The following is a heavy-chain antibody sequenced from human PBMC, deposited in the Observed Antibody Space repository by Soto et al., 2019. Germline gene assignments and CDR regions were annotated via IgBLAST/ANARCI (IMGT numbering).Heavy chain of an antibody. V-gene: IGHV2-5*01. CDR3: AHRGGAAVGLYYFDY. Sequence: ESGPTLVNPTQTLPLTCTFSGFSLSTTGVGVGWIRQPPGKALEWLALIYWHDDKRYIPSLKSRLTITKDASTTQVVLTITDVDPVDTATYYCAHRGGAAVGLYYFDYWGPGTLVTSPQ. CDR2: IYWHDDK. D-gene: IGHD6-13*01. CDR1: GFSLSTTGVG. J-gene: IGHJ4*02.